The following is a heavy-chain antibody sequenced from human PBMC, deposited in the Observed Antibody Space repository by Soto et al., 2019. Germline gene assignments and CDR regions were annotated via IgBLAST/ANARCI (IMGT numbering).Heavy chain of an antibody. CDR2: IKQDGSEK. CDR3: ARDLGMATTRGDDAFDI. J-gene: IGHJ3*02. Sequence: GGSLRLSCAASGFTFSSYWMSWVRQAPGKGLEWVANIKQDGSEKYYVDSVKGRFTISRDNAKNSLYLQMNSLRAEDTAVYYCARDLGMATTRGDDAFDIWGQGTMVTVSS. D-gene: IGHD5-12*01. V-gene: IGHV3-7*01. CDR1: GFTFSSYW.